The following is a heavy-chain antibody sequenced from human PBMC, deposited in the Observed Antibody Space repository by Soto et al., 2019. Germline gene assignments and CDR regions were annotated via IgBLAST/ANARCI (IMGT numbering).Heavy chain of an antibody. CDR2: ISGSGGST. V-gene: IGHV3-23*01. CDR1: GFTFSSYA. CDR3: ARDPPYSRNKPTTGMDV. Sequence: GGSLRLSCAASGFTFSSYAMSWVRQAPGKGLEWVSAISGSGGSTYYADSVKGRFTISRDNSKNTLYLQMNSLRAEDTAVYYCARDPPYSRNKPTTGMDVWGQGTTVTVSS. J-gene: IGHJ6*02. D-gene: IGHD6-13*01.